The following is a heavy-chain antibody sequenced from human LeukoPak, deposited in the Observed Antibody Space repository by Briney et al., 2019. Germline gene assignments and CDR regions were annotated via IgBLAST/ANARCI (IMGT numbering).Heavy chain of an antibody. CDR2: ITSSSYI. J-gene: IGHJ4*02. V-gene: IGHV3-21*01. Sequence: GGSLRLSCAVSGFTFSSYSMNWVRQAPGKGLEWVSSITSSSYIYYADSVKGRFTTSRDNAKNSLYLQMNGLRAEDTAVYYCARNVDGSGSFNYWGQGTLVTVSS. D-gene: IGHD3-10*01. CDR1: GFTFSSYS. CDR3: ARNVDGSGSFNY.